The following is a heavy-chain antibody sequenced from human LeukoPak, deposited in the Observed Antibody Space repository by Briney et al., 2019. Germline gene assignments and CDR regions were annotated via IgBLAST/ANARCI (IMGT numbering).Heavy chain of an antibody. CDR3: AKAGKKSYYYDSSGWPYFDY. Sequence: GGSLRLSCAASGFTFSSYGMHWVRQAPGKGLEWVAVISYDGSNKYYADSVKGRFTISRDNSKNTLYLQMNSLRAEDTAVYYCAKAGKKSYYYDSSGWPYFDYWGQGTLVTVSS. D-gene: IGHD3-22*01. CDR2: ISYDGSNK. V-gene: IGHV3-30*18. J-gene: IGHJ4*02. CDR1: GFTFSSYG.